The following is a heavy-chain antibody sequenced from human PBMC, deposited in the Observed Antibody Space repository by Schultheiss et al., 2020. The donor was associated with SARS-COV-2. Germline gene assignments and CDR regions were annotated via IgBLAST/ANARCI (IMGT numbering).Heavy chain of an antibody. J-gene: IGHJ4*02. CDR1: GFSFDDHA. D-gene: IGHD4-17*01. CDR2: ISSSSSYI. CDR3: ASMATVPPF. Sequence: GGSLRLSCAASGFSFDDHAMHWVRQAPGKGLEWVSSISSSSSYIYYADSVKGRFTISRDNAKNTLYLQMSSLTAEDTAVYYCASMATVPPFWGQGTLVTVSS. V-gene: IGHV3-21*01.